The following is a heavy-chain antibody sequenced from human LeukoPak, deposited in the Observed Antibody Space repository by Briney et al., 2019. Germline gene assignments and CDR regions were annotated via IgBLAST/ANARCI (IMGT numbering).Heavy chain of an antibody. Sequence: TGGSLRLSCAASGFTFSSYEMNWVRQGPGKGLEWVSYIGDSGSTIYYADSVKGRFTISRDNAKNSLYLQMNSLRAEDTAVYYCAREPPFRDITGTFDYWGQGTLVTVSS. CDR3: AREPPFRDITGTFDY. CDR1: GFTFSSYE. CDR2: IGDSGSTI. V-gene: IGHV3-48*03. J-gene: IGHJ4*02. D-gene: IGHD1-7*01.